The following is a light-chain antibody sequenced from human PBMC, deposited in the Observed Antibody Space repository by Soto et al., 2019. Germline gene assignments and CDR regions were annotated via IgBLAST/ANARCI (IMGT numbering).Light chain of an antibody. CDR1: QSVSSY. Sequence: IVLTQSPATLSLSPGERATLSCRASQSVSSYLAWYQQKPGQAPRLLIYDASNRSTGIPARFSGSGSGTDFTLTISSLEPEDFEVYYCQQRSNWPITFGQGTRLEIK. J-gene: IGKJ5*01. CDR2: DAS. CDR3: QQRSNWPIT. V-gene: IGKV3-11*01.